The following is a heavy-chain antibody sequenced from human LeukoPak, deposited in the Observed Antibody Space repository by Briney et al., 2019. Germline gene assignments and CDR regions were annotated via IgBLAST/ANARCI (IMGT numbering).Heavy chain of an antibody. CDR1: GFTFSSYA. CDR2: ISYDGSNK. D-gene: IGHD5-18*01. Sequence: GGSLRLSCAASGFTFSSYAMHWVRRAPGNGLEWVAVISYDGSNKYYADSVKGRFTISRDNSKNTLYLQMNSLRAEDTAVYYCATSRGYSYAIPYWGQGTLVTVSS. J-gene: IGHJ4*02. CDR3: ATSRGYSYAIPY. V-gene: IGHV3-30-3*01.